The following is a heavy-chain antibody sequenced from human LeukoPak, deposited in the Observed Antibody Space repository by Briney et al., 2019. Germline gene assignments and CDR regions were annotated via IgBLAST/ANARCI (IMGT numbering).Heavy chain of an antibody. J-gene: IGHJ4*02. Sequence: PGGSLRLSCAASGLTFSSCAMHWVRQAPGKGLEWVAVITYDGSNKNYADSVKGRFTISRDNSKNTLYLGMNSLRPEDTAVYYCARDGLTTVTIDYWGQGTLVTVSS. CDR3: ARDGLTTVTIDY. V-gene: IGHV3-30-3*01. CDR1: GLTFSSCA. CDR2: ITYDGSNK. D-gene: IGHD4-17*01.